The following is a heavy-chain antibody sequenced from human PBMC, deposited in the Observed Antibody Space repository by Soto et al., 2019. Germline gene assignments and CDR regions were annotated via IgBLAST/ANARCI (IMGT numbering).Heavy chain of an antibody. J-gene: IGHJ4*02. CDR3: AKRGSVSYYDY. Sequence: EVQLLESGGGLVQPGGSLRLSCAASGFTFSSYAMSWVRQAPGKGLERVSVISGSGGSTYYADSVKGRFTISRDNSKNTLYLQMTSLRAEDTAVDYCAKRGSVSYYDYWVQATMVTVSS. D-gene: IGHD3-10*01. V-gene: IGHV3-23*01. CDR1: GFTFSSYA. CDR2: ISGSGGST.